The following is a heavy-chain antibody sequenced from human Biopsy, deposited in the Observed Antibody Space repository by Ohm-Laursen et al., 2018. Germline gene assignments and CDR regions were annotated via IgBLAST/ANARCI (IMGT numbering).Heavy chain of an antibody. Sequence: GAAVKVSCKASGGTFTNHAVGWVRQAPGQGLEWVGGSIPLFNTANYADKFQGRVTLTADKSTTTAYMELSSLRSEDTAIYYCARFPLGAYDDSGSYRAVEHWYFDLWGRGTLVTVSS. J-gene: IGHJ2*01. V-gene: IGHV1-69*06. CDR3: ARFPLGAYDDSGSYRAVEHWYFDL. CDR1: GGTFTNHA. D-gene: IGHD3-22*01. CDR2: SIPLFNTA.